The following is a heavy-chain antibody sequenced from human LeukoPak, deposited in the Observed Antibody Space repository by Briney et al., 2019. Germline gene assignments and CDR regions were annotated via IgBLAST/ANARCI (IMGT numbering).Heavy chain of an antibody. CDR2: ISSSSSYI. D-gene: IGHD1-26*01. Sequence: GGSLRLSCAASGFTFSSYSMNWVRQAPGKGLEWVSSISSSSSYIYYADSVKGRFTISRDNAKNSLYLQMNSLRAEDTAVYYCARDHSGSLPFDYWGQGTLVTVSS. V-gene: IGHV3-21*01. CDR3: ARDHSGSLPFDY. J-gene: IGHJ4*02. CDR1: GFTFSSYS.